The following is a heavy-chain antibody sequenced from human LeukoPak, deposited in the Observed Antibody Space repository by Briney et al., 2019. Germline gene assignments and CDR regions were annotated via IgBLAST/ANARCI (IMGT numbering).Heavy chain of an antibody. D-gene: IGHD2-2*01. Sequence: SETLSLTCAVYGGSFSGYYWSWIRQPPGKGLEWIGQINHSGSTNYNPSLKSRFTISVDMSKNQFSLKLSSVTAADTAVYYCARGEEFQFSIVVLPAARPRVFDDWGQGTLVTVSS. CDR3: ARGEEFQFSIVVLPAARPRVFDD. V-gene: IGHV4-34*01. J-gene: IGHJ4*02. CDR1: GGSFSGYY. CDR2: INHSGST.